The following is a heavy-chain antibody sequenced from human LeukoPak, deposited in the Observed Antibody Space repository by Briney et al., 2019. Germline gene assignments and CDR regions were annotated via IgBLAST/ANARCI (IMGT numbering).Heavy chain of an antibody. V-gene: IGHV4-59*01. J-gene: IGHJ4*02. Sequence: SETLSLTCTVSGGSISSYYWSWIRQPPGKGLEWIGYIYYSGSTNYNPSLKSRVTISVDTSKNQFSLKLSSVTAADTAVYYCASKAVYYDSSGYYPHFDYWGQGTLVTVSS. CDR3: ASKAVYYDSSGYYPHFDY. D-gene: IGHD3-22*01. CDR1: GGSISSYY. CDR2: IYYSGST.